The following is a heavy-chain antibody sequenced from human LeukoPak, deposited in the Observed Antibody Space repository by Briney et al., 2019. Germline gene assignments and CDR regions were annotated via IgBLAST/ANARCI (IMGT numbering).Heavy chain of an antibody. V-gene: IGHV1-8*01. CDR2: MNPNSGET. CDR1: GYTFTSYD. CDR3: VRGTSNVVRGVVRYYYYMDV. Sequence: ASVKVSCKASGYTFTSYDINWVRQPTGQGLEWMGWMNPNSGETDYAQQFQGRVTMTRNTSISTAYMELSSLRSEDMAVYYCVRGTSNVVRGVVRYYYYMDVWGKGTTVTISS. D-gene: IGHD3-10*01. J-gene: IGHJ6*03.